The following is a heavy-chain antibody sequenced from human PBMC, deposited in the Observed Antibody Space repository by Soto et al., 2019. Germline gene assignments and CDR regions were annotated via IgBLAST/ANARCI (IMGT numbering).Heavy chain of an antibody. CDR3: ARQVVDGTVAGTGSLDY. D-gene: IGHD6-19*01. CDR1: GGSISSGGYS. CDR2: IYHSGST. J-gene: IGHJ4*02. V-gene: IGHV4-30-2*01. Sequence: SETLSLTCAVSGGSISSGGYSWSWIRQPPGKGLEWIGYIYHSGSTYYNPSLKSRVTISVDTSEKQFSLKLSSVTAADTAVYYCARQVVDGTVAGTGSLDYWGQGTLVTVSS.